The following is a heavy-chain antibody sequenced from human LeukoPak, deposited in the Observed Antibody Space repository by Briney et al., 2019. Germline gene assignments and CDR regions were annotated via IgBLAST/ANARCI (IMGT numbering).Heavy chain of an antibody. CDR1: GFTFSSYG. D-gene: IGHD3-22*01. CDR3: AKASGDSSGYYPDY. V-gene: IGHV3-30*18. Sequence: GGSLRLSCAASGFTFSSYGMHWVRQAPGKGLEWVAVISYDGSNKYYADSVKGRLTISRDNSKNMLYLQMNSLRAEDTAVYYCAKASGDSSGYYPDYWGQGTLVTVSS. J-gene: IGHJ4*02. CDR2: ISYDGSNK.